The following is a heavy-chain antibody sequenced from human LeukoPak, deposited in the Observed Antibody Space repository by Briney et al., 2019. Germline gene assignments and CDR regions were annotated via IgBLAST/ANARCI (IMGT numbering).Heavy chain of an antibody. CDR1: GGSISSGDYY. V-gene: IGHV4-30-4*01. CDR3: ARGHLRDY. Sequence: SETLSLTCTVSGGSISSGDYYWSCIRQPPGKGLEWIGYIYYSGSTYYNPSLKSRVTISVDTSKNQFSLKLSSVTAADTAVYYCARGHLRDYWGQGTLVTDSS. J-gene: IGHJ4*02. CDR2: IYYSGST.